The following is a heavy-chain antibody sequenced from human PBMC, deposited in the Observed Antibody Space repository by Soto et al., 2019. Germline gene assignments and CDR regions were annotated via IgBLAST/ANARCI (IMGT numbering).Heavy chain of an antibody. J-gene: IGHJ4*02. CDR1: GGSISSYY. D-gene: IGHD3-22*01. Sequence: PSETLSLTCTVSGGSISSYYWSWIRQPPGKGLEWIGYIYYSGSTNYNPSLKSRVTISVDTSKNQFSLKLSSVTAADTAVYYCTRLQEYYYDSSGSPLFDYWGPGTLVTVSS. V-gene: IGHV4-59*01. CDR2: IYYSGST. CDR3: TRLQEYYYDSSGSPLFDY.